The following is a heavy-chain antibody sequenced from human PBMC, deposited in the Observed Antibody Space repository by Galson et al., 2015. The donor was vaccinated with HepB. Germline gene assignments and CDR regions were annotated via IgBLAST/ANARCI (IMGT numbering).Heavy chain of an antibody. V-gene: IGHV1-69*04. D-gene: IGHD1-26*01. CDR1: GGTFSSYA. Sequence: SCKASGGTFSSYAISWVRQAPGQGLEWMGRIIPILGIANYAQKFQGRVTITADKSTSTAYMELSSLRSEDTAVYYCASFSGSYFDYWGQGTLVTVSS. J-gene: IGHJ4*02. CDR2: IIPILGIA. CDR3: ASFSGSYFDY.